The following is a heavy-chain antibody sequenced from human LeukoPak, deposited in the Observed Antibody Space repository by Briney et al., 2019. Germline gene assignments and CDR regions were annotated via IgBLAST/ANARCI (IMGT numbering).Heavy chain of an antibody. D-gene: IGHD2-15*01. V-gene: IGHV4-34*01. CDR1: GGSFSGYY. CDR2: INHSGST. CDR3: ARAATFDY. J-gene: IGHJ4*02. Sequence: PSETPSLTCAVYGGSFSGYYWSWIRQPPGKGLEWIGEINHSGSTNYNPSLKSRVTISVDTSKNQFSLKLSSVTAADTAVYYCARAATFDYWGQGTLVIVSS.